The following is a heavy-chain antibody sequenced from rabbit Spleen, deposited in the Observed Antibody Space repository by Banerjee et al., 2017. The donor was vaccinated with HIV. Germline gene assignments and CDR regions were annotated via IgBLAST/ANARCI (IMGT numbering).Heavy chain of an antibody. CDR1: GFSFSRYR. D-gene: IGHD1-1*01. J-gene: IGHJ2*01. V-gene: IGHV1S45*01. CDR2: IYAGDGHR. Sequence: QQHLDVCGGHLVKTGASLTLTCTASGFSFSRYRTCWVRQAPGKGLESIACIYAGDGHRYYASWAKGRFTISKTSSTTVTLQMTSLTAADTATYFCARNYVNAFEPWGPGTLVTVS. CDR3: ARNYVNAFEP.